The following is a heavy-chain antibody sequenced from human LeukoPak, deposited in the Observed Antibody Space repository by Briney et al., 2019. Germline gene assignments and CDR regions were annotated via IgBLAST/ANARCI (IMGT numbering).Heavy chain of an antibody. D-gene: IGHD2-8*02. Sequence: GGSLRLSCGASGFTFSRSAMHWVRQGPGKGLEWVAYIAHHGNNKYYADSVKGRFTISRDNSKGSLYLQMNSLRADDTAVYYCAKDGSWSCTDWGQGTLVRVSS. J-gene: IGHJ4*02. V-gene: IGHV3-30*02. CDR1: GFTFSRSA. CDR2: IAHHGNNK. CDR3: AKDGSWSCTD.